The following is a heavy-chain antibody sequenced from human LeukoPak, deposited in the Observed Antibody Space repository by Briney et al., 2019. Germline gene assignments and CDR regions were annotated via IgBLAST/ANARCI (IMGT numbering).Heavy chain of an antibody. D-gene: IGHD2-15*01. CDR2: INPHNGGT. CDR3: AREAASFGTSLGYMDV. Sequence: SVKVSCKASGYTFIDNYIHWVRQAPGQGLEWMGWINPHNGGTKYALKFQGRVTMTSDRSTTTVYMEVTRLRSDDTAVFYCAREAASFGTSLGYMDVWGKGTTVTVSS. J-gene: IGHJ6*03. V-gene: IGHV1-2*02. CDR1: GYTFIDNY.